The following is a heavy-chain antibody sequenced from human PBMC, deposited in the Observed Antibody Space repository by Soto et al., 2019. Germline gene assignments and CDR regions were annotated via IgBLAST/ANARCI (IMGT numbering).Heavy chain of an antibody. D-gene: IGHD3-10*01. CDR2: INPSARSA. V-gene: IGHV1-46*04. CDR1: GCTFTNYY. J-gene: IGHJ4*02. Sequence: GASVNVSCKASGCTFTNYYLHCVRQAPGQGLEWVGMINPSARSASYAQKLRGRLTMDRDTSTTTVYMELSRLTFEDTAVYLCARDKCAANGVLDHWGQGTLVTVSS. CDR3: ARDKCAANGVLDH.